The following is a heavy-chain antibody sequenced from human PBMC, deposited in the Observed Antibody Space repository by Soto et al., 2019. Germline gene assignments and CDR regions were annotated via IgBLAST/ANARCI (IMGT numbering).Heavy chain of an antibody. D-gene: IGHD2-2*01. CDR3: VKDGGYCSSSTCYSPRNHYFDS. CDR2: IKFDGSEK. Sequence: GGSLRLSCAASGFIFSDYWKSWVRQAPGKGPEWVANIKFDGSEKQYVDSVRGRFTISRDNSRNSLFLQMNSLRAGDTAVYYCVKDGGYCSSSTCYSPRNHYFDSWGQGTMVTVYS. CDR1: GFIFSDYW. V-gene: IGHV3-7*03. J-gene: IGHJ4*02.